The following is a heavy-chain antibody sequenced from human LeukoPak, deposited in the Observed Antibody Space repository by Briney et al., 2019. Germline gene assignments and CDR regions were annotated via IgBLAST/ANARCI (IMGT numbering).Heavy chain of an antibody. V-gene: IGHV4-4*07. D-gene: IGHD3-22*01. CDR3: ARLKFYDSTGYSPGYYMDV. CDR2: IYPTGNT. J-gene: IGHJ6*03. CDR1: GGAIISYY. Sequence: SETLSLTCSVSGGAIISYYWRWIRQPAVKEPEWIGRIYPTGNTDYNPSLKTRVTMSTDLSKKQFSLRLRSVTAADTAVYYCARLKFYDSTGYSPGYYMDVWGKGTAVTVSS.